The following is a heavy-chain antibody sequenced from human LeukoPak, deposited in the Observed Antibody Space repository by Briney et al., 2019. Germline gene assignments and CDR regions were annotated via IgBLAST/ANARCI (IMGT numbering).Heavy chain of an antibody. V-gene: IGHV1-2*02. D-gene: IGHD3-10*01. CDR3: AREGREFGPHKLAGFDY. Sequence: ASVKVPCKTSGYTFTGYYMHWVRQAPGQGLEWMGWINPNSGGTNYAQKFQGRVTMTRDTSITTAYMELNGLRSDDTAVYYCAREGREFGPHKLAGFDYWGQGTLVTVSS. CDR1: GYTFTGYY. J-gene: IGHJ4*02. CDR2: INPNSGGT.